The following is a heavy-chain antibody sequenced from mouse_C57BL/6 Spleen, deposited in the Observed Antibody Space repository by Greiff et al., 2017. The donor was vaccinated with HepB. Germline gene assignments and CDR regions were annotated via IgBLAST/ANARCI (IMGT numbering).Heavy chain of an antibody. CDR2: INPNYGTT. CDR1: GYSFTDYN. D-gene: IGHD2-4*01. Sequence: LVESGPELVKPGASVKISCKASGYSFTDYNMNWVKQSNGKSLEWIGVINPNYGTTSYNQKFKGKATLTVDQSSSTAYMQLNSLTSEDSAVYYCAREGIYDYDGYFDYWGQGTTLTVSS. V-gene: IGHV1-39*01. J-gene: IGHJ2*01. CDR3: AREGIYDYDGYFDY.